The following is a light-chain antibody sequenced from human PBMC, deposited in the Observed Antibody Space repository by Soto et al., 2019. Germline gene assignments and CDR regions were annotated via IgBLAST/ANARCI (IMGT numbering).Light chain of an antibody. CDR3: QSYDGSISGSV. CDR2: ENN. V-gene: IGLV1-40*01. CDR1: SSNIGGGFD. Sequence: QSLLTHPPSLSGAPGQRVTISCTGTSSNIGGGFDVQWYQQLPGGAPKLLIYENNRRPSGVPDRFSGSKSGTSASLAITGLQAEDEADYYCQSYDGSISGSVFGPGTKVTVL. J-gene: IGLJ1*01.